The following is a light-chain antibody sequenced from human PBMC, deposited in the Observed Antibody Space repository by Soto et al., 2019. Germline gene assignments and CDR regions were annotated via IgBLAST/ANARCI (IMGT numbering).Light chain of an antibody. CDR2: GAS. Sequence: EIVLTQSPCTLSFAPWERSTLSCRASQSVSSSCLAWYQQKPGQAPRLLIYGASSRATGIPDRFSGSGSGTDFTLTISRLEPEDFAVYYCQQYGSSPKTFGQGTKVDIK. J-gene: IGKJ1*01. V-gene: IGKV3-20*01. CDR3: QQYGSSPKT. CDR1: QSVSSSC.